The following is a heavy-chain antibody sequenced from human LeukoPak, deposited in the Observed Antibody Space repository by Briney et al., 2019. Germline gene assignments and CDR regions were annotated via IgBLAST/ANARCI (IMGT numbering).Heavy chain of an antibody. V-gene: IGHV3-43*02. CDR2: ITGDGGAT. CDR3: AKAGCTTSICYANY. Sequence: GGSLRLSCAASGFTFHDYAMHWVRQAPGKGREWVSFITGDGGATYYADSVKGRFTISRDNSKTSLYLQMSSLRTEDTALYYCAKAGCTTSICYANYWGQGTLVTVSS. D-gene: IGHD2-8*01. J-gene: IGHJ4*02. CDR1: GFTFHDYA.